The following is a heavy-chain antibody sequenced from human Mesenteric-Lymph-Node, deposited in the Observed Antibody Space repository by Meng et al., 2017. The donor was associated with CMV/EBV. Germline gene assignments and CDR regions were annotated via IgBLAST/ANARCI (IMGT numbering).Heavy chain of an antibody. CDR2: ISWNSGSI. J-gene: IGHJ6*02. V-gene: IGHV3-9*01. CDR3: VLGYCSSTSCRASADMDV. CDR1: GFAFSGHT. Sequence: SLKISCAASGFAFSGHTMNWVRQAPGKGLEWVSCISWNSGSIGYADSVKGRFTISRDNAKNSLYLQMNSLRAEDTALYYCVLGYCSSTSCRASADMDVWGQGTTVTVSS. D-gene: IGHD2-2*01.